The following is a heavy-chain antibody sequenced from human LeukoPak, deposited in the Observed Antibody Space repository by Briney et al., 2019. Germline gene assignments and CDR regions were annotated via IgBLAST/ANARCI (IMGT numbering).Heavy chain of an antibody. CDR2: INRDGSEK. CDR3: VRDVEL. CDR1: GFTFSNFW. J-gene: IGHJ4*02. D-gene: IGHD1-1*01. Sequence: GGSLRLSCAASGFTFSNFWMGWARQGLEKGLQWVASINRDGSEKHPVDSVKGRFTISRDNAKNSVFLEMSSLRVEDTAVYYCVRDVELWGQGTLVTVSS. V-gene: IGHV3-7*01.